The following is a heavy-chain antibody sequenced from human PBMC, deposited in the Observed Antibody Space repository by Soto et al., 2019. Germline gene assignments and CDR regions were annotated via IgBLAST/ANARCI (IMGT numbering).Heavy chain of an antibody. D-gene: IGHD2-21*02. J-gene: IGHJ4*02. CDR2: IYYSGRT. V-gene: IGHV4-39*01. Sequence: SETLSLPCIVSRESLSNCSPHSGWDPPPPGKGLEWIGSIYYSGRTYYNPSFKSRVTISIDTSKNQFSLKLSSVTATDTAVYYCARQRTTVVTQAYFDHWGQGALVTVSS. CDR3: ARQRTTVVTQAYFDH. CDR1: RESLSNCSPH.